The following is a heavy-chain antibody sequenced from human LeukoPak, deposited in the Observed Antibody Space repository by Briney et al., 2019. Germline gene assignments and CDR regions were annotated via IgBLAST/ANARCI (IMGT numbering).Heavy chain of an antibody. V-gene: IGHV4-31*03. J-gene: IGHJ6*02. CDR3: ARAPGYCSSTSCFYYYYYGMDV. D-gene: IGHD2-2*01. Sequence: PSETLSLTCTVSGGSISSGGYYWSWIRQHPGKGLEWIGYICYSGSTYYNPSLKSRVTISVDTSKNQFSLKLSSVTAADTAVYYCARAPGYCSSTSCFYYYYYGMDVWGQGTTVTVSS. CDR2: ICYSGST. CDR1: GGSISSGGYY.